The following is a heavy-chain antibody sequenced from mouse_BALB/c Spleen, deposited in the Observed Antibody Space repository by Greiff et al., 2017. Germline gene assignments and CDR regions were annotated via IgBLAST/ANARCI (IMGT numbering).Heavy chain of an antibody. CDR1: GFTFSSYY. CDR3: ARHRDYSYYYDY. V-gene: IGHV5-6-2*01. J-gene: IGHJ2*01. Sequence: EVKLMESGGGLVKLGGSLKLSCAASGFTFSSYYMSWVRQTPEKRLELVAAINSNGGSTYYPDTVKGRFTISRDNAKNTLYLQMSSLKSEDTALYYCARHRDYSYYYDYWGQGTTLTVSS. CDR2: INSNGGST. D-gene: IGHD1-1*01.